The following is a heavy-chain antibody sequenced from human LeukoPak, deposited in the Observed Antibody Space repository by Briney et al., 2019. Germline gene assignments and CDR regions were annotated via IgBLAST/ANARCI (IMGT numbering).Heavy chain of an antibody. D-gene: IGHD1-14*01. J-gene: IGHJ5*02. V-gene: IGHV1-69*06. CDR3: ARYIRTSWDFVSWSDP. CDR2: IIPSFGTA. CDR1: GGTFSSYA. Sequence: SVKVSFKASGGTFSSYAISWVRQAPGQGLEWMGGIIPSFGTANYAQKFQGRVTITVDKSTSTAYMYLSSLRSEDTAVYYCARYIRTSWDFVSWSDPWGQGTLVTVSS.